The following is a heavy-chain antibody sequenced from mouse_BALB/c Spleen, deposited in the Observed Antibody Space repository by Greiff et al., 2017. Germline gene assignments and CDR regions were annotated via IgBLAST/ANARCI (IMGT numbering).Heavy chain of an antibody. J-gene: IGHJ1*01. V-gene: IGHV5-17*02. CDR3: ARYYGSSYWYFDV. CDR2: ISSGSSTI. Sequence: EVNLVESGGGLVQPGGSRKLSCAASGFTFSSFGMHWVRQAPEKGLEWVAYISSGSSTIYYADTVKGRFTISRDNPKNTLFLQMTSLRSEDTAMYYCARYYGSSYWYFDVWGAGTTVTVSS. D-gene: IGHD1-1*01. CDR1: GFTFSSFG.